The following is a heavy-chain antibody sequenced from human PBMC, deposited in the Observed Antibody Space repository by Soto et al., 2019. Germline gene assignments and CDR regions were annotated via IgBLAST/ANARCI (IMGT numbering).Heavy chain of an antibody. D-gene: IGHD6-19*01. Sequence: PGGSLRLSCAASGFTFSTYAMSWVRQAPGKGLEWVSDITGSGGSTSYADSVKGRFTISRDNSKNTVYLQMNSLRAEDTAVYYCAPTFPGGNSGWYDRTFDHWGQGSLVTVSS. CDR2: ITGSGGST. CDR3: APTFPGGNSGWYDRTFDH. J-gene: IGHJ4*02. V-gene: IGHV3-23*01. CDR1: GFTFSTYA.